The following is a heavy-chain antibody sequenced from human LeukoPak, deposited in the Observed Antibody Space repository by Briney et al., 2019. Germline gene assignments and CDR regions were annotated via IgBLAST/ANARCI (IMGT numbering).Heavy chain of an antibody. V-gene: IGHV1-46*01. Sequence: ASVKVSCKASGYTFTSYGISWVRQAPGQGLEWMGIINPSGGSTSYAQKFQGRVTMTRDTSTSTVYMELSSLRSEDTAVYYCARLSGSYYAGWFDPWGQGTLVTVSS. D-gene: IGHD1-26*01. CDR3: ARLSGSYYAGWFDP. CDR1: GYTFTSYG. J-gene: IGHJ5*02. CDR2: INPSGGST.